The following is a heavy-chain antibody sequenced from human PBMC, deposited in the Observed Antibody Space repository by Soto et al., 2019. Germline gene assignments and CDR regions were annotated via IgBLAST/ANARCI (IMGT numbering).Heavy chain of an antibody. V-gene: IGHV1-69*12. CDR3: VRVVAIPGYPDH. CDR1: GGTFSSYA. D-gene: IGHD5-12*01. Sequence: QVQLVQSGAEVRQPASSVKVSCKTSGGTFSSYAISWVRQAPGQGLEWMGGIVPIVGTTTYAQKFQGRVTLTADEATSTAYMQLSRLRSDDTAVYYCVRVVAIPGYPDHWGQGTLVTVSS. J-gene: IGHJ4*02. CDR2: IVPIVGTT.